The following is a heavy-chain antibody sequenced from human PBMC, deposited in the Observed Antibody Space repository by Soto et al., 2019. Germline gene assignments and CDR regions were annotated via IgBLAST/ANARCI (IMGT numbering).Heavy chain of an antibody. D-gene: IGHD3-10*01. CDR3: AGVSGVVAFDI. CDR2: IKQDGSEK. J-gene: IGHJ3*02. CDR1: GFTFSSYW. V-gene: IGHV3-7*01. Sequence: EVQLVESGGGLVQPGGSLRLSCAASGFTFSSYWMSWVRQAPGKGLEWVANIKQDGSEKYYVDSVKGRFTISRDNAKNSLYLKMNSLGAEATAVYYCAGVSGVVAFDIGGQGKMVTVSS.